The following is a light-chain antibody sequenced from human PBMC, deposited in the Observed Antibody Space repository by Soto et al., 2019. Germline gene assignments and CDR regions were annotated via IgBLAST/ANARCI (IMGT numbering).Light chain of an antibody. J-gene: IGLJ3*02. CDR1: SSDVGAYNY. V-gene: IGLV2-14*03. CDR2: DVS. Sequence: QSVLTQPASVSGSPGQSITISCTGTSSDVGAYNYVSWYQQFPDKAPILIIYDVSYRPSGVSNRFSGSKSGNTASLSISGLQAEDEADYYCSSYTRSSTLFGGGTKLTVL. CDR3: SSYTRSSTL.